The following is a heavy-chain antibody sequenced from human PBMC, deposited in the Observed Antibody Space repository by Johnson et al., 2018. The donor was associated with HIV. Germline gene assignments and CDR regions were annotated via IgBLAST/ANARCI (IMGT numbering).Heavy chain of an antibody. CDR1: GFTLSIYG. CDR2: LRYDGSNK. Sequence: QVQLVESGGGVVQPGGSLRLSCAASGFTLSIYGMHWVRQAPGKGLEWVTFLRYDGSNKYYAESVKGRFTISRDNAKNTLNLQMNSLKSEDTAVYYCTTEVMQWEHQVGWTRAFDIWGQGTMVTVSS. CDR3: TTEVMQWEHQVGWTRAFDI. D-gene: IGHD1-26*01. V-gene: IGHV3-30*02. J-gene: IGHJ3*02.